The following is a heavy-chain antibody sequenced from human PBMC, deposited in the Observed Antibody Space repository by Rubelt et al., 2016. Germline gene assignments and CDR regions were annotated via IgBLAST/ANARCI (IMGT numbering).Heavy chain of an antibody. Sequence: AASVKGRFTISRDDSKNKAYMQMNSLKTEDTAVYYCIPRPSSGRDAVHSWGQGPLVTVSS. V-gene: IGHV3-73*01. J-gene: IGHJ4*02. CDR3: IPRPSSGRDAVHS. D-gene: IGHD6-19*01.